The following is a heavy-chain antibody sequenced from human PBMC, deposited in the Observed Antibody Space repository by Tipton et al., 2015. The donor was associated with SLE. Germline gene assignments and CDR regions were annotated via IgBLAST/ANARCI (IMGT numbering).Heavy chain of an antibody. D-gene: IGHD3-22*01. CDR3: AKSKYYSDSSGSYVKYFDY. V-gene: IGHV3-23*01. CDR2: ISRSGRRT. J-gene: IGHJ4*02. CDR1: GITFSTYA. Sequence: SLGLSCAASGITFSTYAMTWVRQAPGKGLEWVSVISRSGRRTYYADSVKGRFTISRDNSKNTLFLQMNSLRAEDTAVYYCAKSKYYSDSSGSYVKYFDYWGQGTLVTVSS.